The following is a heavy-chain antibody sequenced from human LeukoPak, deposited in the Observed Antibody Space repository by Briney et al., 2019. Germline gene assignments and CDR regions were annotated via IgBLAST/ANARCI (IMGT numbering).Heavy chain of an antibody. CDR2: ISGSGGST. Sequence: GGSLRLSCAASGFTFDDYAMHWVRQAPGKGLEWVSGISGSGGSTYYADSVKGRFTISKDNSKKTLYLQMNSLRAEDTAAYYCAKDLGDYGDSYFDYWGQGTLVTVSS. CDR1: GFTFDDYA. D-gene: IGHD4-17*01. J-gene: IGHJ4*02. V-gene: IGHV3-23*01. CDR3: AKDLGDYGDSYFDY.